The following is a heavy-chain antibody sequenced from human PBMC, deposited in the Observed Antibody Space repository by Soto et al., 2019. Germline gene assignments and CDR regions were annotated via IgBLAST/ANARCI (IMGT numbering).Heavy chain of an antibody. J-gene: IGHJ5*02. Sequence: GGSLRLSCVASGFTFNNFAMNWVRQAPGKGLEWVSGISGSGGSTYYADPAKGRFTASRDNSKNTLYLQMNGLRVEDTAVYYCAKGVKFYYDSAEGWFDPWGQGTLVTVSS. D-gene: IGHD3-22*01. CDR1: GFTFNNFA. CDR3: AKGVKFYYDSAEGWFDP. CDR2: ISGSGGST. V-gene: IGHV3-23*01.